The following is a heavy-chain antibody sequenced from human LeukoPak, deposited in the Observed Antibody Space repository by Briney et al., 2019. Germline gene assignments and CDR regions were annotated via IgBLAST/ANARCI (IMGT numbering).Heavy chain of an antibody. V-gene: IGHV3-23*01. CDR1: GFTFSSYA. Sequence: GGSLRLSCAASGFTFSSYAMSWVRQAPGKGLEWVSAISGSGGSTYYADSVKGRFTISRDDSKSTLYLQMNSLRAEDTAVYYCARGSHIGAAGILDNWGQGTLVTVSS. CDR3: ARGSHIGAAGILDN. D-gene: IGHD6-13*01. J-gene: IGHJ4*02. CDR2: ISGSGGST.